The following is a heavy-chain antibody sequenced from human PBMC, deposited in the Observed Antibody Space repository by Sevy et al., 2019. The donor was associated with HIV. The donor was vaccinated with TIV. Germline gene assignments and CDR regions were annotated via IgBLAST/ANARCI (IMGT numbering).Heavy chain of an antibody. CDR1: GFTFSSYW. V-gene: IGHV3-7*01. CDR2: IKQDGSEK. Sequence: GGSLRLSCAASGFTFSSYWMSWVRQAPGKGLEWVANIKQDGSEKYYVDSVKGRFTISRDNAKNSLYLQMNSLRAEDTSVYYCARDILGYCSSGSCFPAGWGQGTLVTVSS. J-gene: IGHJ4*02. D-gene: IGHD2-15*01. CDR3: ARDILGYCSSGSCFPAG.